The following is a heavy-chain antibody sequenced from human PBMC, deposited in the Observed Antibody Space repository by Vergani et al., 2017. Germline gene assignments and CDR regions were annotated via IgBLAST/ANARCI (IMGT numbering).Heavy chain of an antibody. Sequence: QVQLVESGGGVVQPGRSLRLSCAASGFTFSSYGMHWVRQAPGKGLEWVAVIWYDGSNKYYADSVKGRFTISRDNSKNTLYLQMNSLRAEDTAVYYCAREDALGFDWSKPARGYYYGMDVWGQGTTVTSP. CDR3: AREDALGFDWSKPARGYYYGMDV. V-gene: IGHV3-33*01. D-gene: IGHD3-9*01. CDR2: IWYDGSNK. J-gene: IGHJ6*02. CDR1: GFTFSSYG.